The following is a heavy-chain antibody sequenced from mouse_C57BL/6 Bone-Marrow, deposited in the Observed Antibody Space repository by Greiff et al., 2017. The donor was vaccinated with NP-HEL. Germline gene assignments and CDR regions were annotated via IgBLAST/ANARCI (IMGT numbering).Heavy chain of an antibody. CDR1: GYTFTNYW. J-gene: IGHJ1*03. V-gene: IGHV1-63*01. D-gene: IGHD2-3*01. CDR3: ARGWLLRNWYFDV. CDR2: IYTGGGYT. Sequence: VQLQQSGAELVRPGTSVKMSCKASGYTFTNYWIGWAKQRPGHGLEWIGDIYTGGGYTNYNEKFKGKATLTADKSSSTAYMQFSSLTSEDSAIYYCARGWLLRNWYFDVWGTGTTVTVSS.